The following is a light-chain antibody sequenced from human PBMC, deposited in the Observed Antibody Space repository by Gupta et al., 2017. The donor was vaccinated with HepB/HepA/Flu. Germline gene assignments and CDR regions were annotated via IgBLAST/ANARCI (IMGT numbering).Light chain of an antibody. V-gene: IGKV1-12*01. J-gene: IGKJ4*01. CDR1: HGISGW. CDR2: GAT. CDR3: QQASSFPLT. Sequence: DIQMIQSPSSVSASVGDTVTITCRASHGISGWLAWYQQKPGNATKPLIYGATSLHSGVPPRFGGSGSGTDFSLTISNLQPEDSATYYCQQASSFPLTFGGGTKVELK.